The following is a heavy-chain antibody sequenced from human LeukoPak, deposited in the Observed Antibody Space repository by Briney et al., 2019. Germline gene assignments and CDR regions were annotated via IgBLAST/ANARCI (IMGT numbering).Heavy chain of an antibody. J-gene: IGHJ3*02. D-gene: IGHD3-10*01. Sequence: PGESLKISCKGSGYSFTSYWIGWVRQMPGKVLELMRIIYPGDSDTRYSPSFQGQVTISADKSISTAYLQWSSLKASDTAMYYCARNNHYYGSGSYYNENDAFDIWGQGTMVTVSS. V-gene: IGHV5-51*01. CDR3: ARNNHYYGSGSYYNENDAFDI. CDR1: GYSFTSYW. CDR2: IYPGDSDT.